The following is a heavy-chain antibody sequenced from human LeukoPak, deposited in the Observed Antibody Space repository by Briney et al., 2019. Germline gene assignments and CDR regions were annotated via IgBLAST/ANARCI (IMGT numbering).Heavy chain of an antibody. D-gene: IGHD3-10*01. CDR1: GYTFTGYY. CDR2: INPNSGGT. CDR3: ATLYTGDYYYYMDV. Sequence: GASVKVSCKASGYTFTGYYMHWVRQAPGQGLEWMGWINPNSGGTNYAQKFQSRVTMTRDTSISTAYMELSRLRSDDTAVYYCATLYTGDYYYYMDVWGKGTTVTVSS. J-gene: IGHJ6*03. V-gene: IGHV1-2*02.